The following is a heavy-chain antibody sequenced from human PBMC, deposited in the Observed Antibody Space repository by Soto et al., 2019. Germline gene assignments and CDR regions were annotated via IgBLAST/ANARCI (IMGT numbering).Heavy chain of an antibody. CDR2: FDPEDGET. J-gene: IGHJ3*02. D-gene: IGHD2-21*02. V-gene: IGHV1-24*01. Sequence: ASVKVACKVSGYTLSELSMHWLRQAPGKGLEWMGGFDPEDGETIYAQKFQGRVTMTEDTSTDTAYMELSSLRSEDTAVYYCATGHFSYCGGDCYSPAFDIWGQGTMVTVSS. CDR3: ATGHFSYCGGDCYSPAFDI. CDR1: GYTLSELS.